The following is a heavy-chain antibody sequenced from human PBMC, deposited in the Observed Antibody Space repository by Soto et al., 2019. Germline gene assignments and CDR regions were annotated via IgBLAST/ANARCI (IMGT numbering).Heavy chain of an antibody. D-gene: IGHD2-15*01. J-gene: IGHJ1*01. CDR3: ARGLVVAASHFQH. CDR2: VNHSGST. Sequence: QVQLQQWGAGLLKPSETLSLTCAVYGGSFSYYYWSWIRQPPGKGLEWIGEVNHSGSTNYNPSLKSRVTISIDTSKNQFSLKLTSVTAADTAVYYCARGLVVAASHFQHWGQGTLVTVSS. CDR1: GGSFSYYY. V-gene: IGHV4-34*02.